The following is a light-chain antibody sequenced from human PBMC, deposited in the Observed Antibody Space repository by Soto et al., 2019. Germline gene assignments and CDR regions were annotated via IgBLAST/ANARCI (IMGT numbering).Light chain of an antibody. CDR1: QSVSSY. V-gene: IGKV3-11*01. CDR2: DAS. J-gene: IGKJ2*01. Sequence: EIVLTQSPATLSLSPGERATLSCRASQSVSSYLAWYQQKPGQAPRLLIYDASNWATGIPARFSGSGSGTDVTLTISSLEPEDFAVYYCQQRSNWPPWTFGQGTKLEIK. CDR3: QQRSNWPPWT.